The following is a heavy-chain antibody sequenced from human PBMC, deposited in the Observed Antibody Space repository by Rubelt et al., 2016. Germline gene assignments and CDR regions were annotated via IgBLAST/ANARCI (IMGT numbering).Heavy chain of an antibody. V-gene: IGHV3-7*01. Sequence: VQLVESGGGLVQPGGSLRLSCTASGFTFSTYWMSWVRQAPGKGLEWVANIKQDGSEQYYVDSVKGRFTISRDNARNSLYLQMSSLRAEDTAVYYCARETSYYYVENWGQGTLVPVSS. CDR3: ARETSYYYVEN. D-gene: IGHD1-26*01. CDR1: GFTFSTYW. CDR2: IKQDGSEQ. J-gene: IGHJ4*02.